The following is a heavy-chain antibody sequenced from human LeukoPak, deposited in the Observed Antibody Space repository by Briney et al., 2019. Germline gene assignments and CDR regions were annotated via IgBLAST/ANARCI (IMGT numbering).Heavy chain of an antibody. CDR3: ARHWGEFDSSGYYDY. Sequence: PSETLSPTCTLPGASISSSSYYSGWIRQPPGKGXXXXXSIYYSGSTYYNPSLKSRVTISVDTSKNQFSRKLSSVTAADTAVYYCARHWGEFDSSGYYDYWGQGTLVTVSS. D-gene: IGHD3-22*01. J-gene: IGHJ4*02. CDR2: IYYSGST. CDR1: GASISSSSYY. V-gene: IGHV4-39*01.